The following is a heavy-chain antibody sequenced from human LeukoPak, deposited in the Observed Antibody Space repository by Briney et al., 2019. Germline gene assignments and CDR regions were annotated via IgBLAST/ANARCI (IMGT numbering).Heavy chain of an antibody. CDR3: ARVRYSGGHPYWFDP. D-gene: IGHD1-26*01. V-gene: IGHV4-39*07. Sequence: SETLSLTCTVSGGSISSSSYYWGWIRQPPGKGLEWIGSIYHSGSTYYNPSLKSRVTISVDTSKNQFSLKLSSVTAADTAVYYCARVRYSGGHPYWFDPWGQGTLVTVSS. CDR2: IYHSGST. J-gene: IGHJ5*02. CDR1: GGSISSSSYY.